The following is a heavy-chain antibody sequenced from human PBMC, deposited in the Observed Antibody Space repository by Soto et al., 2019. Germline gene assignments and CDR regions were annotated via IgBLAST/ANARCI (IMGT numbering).Heavy chain of an antibody. CDR3: ARNLVYDFWSGPYGMDV. V-gene: IGHV4-34*01. D-gene: IGHD3-3*01. CDR2: INQSGST. J-gene: IGHJ6*02. CDR1: GGSFSGYY. Sequence: SETLSLTCAVYGGSFSGYYWSWIRQPPGKGLEWIGEINQSGSTNYNPSLKSRVTISVDTSKNQFSLKLSSVTAADTAVYYCARNLVYDFWSGPYGMDVWGQGTTVTVSS.